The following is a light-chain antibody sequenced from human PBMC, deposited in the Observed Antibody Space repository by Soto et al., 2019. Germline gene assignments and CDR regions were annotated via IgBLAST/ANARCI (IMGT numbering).Light chain of an antibody. Sequence: QAALTQPASVSGSPGQSITISCTGTSSDVGAYNHVSWYQQHPGKAPQLIIYEVSNRPSGLSNRFSDSKSGNTASLTISGLQAEDEADYYCCSYTTSSTLVFGTGTKVTVL. CDR2: EVS. CDR3: CSYTTSSTLV. J-gene: IGLJ1*01. V-gene: IGLV2-14*01. CDR1: SSDVGAYNH.